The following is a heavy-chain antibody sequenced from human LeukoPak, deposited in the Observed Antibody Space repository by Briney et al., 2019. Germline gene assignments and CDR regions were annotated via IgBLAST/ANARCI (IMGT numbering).Heavy chain of an antibody. Sequence: SETLSLTCTVSGYSISSGYYWGWIRPPPGKGLEWIGSIYHSGSTYYNPSLKSRVTISVDTSKNQFSLKLSSVTAADTAVYYCARAPLGAYSSGWYYFDYWGQGTLVTVSS. V-gene: IGHV4-38-2*02. D-gene: IGHD6-19*01. CDR2: IYHSGST. CDR1: GYSISSGYY. J-gene: IGHJ4*02. CDR3: ARAPLGAYSSGWYYFDY.